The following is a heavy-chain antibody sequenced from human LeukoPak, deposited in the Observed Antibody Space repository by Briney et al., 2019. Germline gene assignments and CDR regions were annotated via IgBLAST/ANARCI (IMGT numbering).Heavy chain of an antibody. CDR3: ARGLTIFGVVTKAFDI. CDR2: ISSSSSTI. V-gene: IGHV3-48*01. Sequence: GGSLRLSCAASGFTFSSYSMNWVRQAPGKGLEWVSYISSSSSTIYYADSVKGRFTISRDNAKNSLYLQMNSLRAEDTAVYYCARGLTIFGVVTKAFDIWGQGTMVTVSS. CDR1: GFTFSSYS. D-gene: IGHD3-3*01. J-gene: IGHJ3*02.